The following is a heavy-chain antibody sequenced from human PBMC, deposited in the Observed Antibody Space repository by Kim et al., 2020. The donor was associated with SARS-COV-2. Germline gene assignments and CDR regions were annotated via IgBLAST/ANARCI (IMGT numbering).Heavy chain of an antibody. CDR1: GFSFSNYA. CDR3: AKEVFGAGRGDY. J-gene: IGHJ4*02. CDR2: ISANGAST. V-gene: IGHV3-23*01. Sequence: GGSLRLSCAASGFSFSNYAMTWVRQAPGKGLEWVSTISANGASTYYAASVEGRFTISRDNSKNTLSLQMSSLRAEDTALYYCAKEVFGAGRGDYWGQGTLVTVSS. D-gene: IGHD2-15*01.